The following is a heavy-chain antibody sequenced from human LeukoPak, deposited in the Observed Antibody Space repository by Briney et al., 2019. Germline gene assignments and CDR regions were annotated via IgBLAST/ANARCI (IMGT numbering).Heavy chain of an antibody. CDR2: IGDGGGTT. Sequence: GGSLRLSCAATGITFSTNSMSWVRQAPGRGLEWVSAIGDGGGTTFYADSVKGRFSISRDNSKNTLYLQMSSLRDEDTAVYYCAKVTSGYWGQGTLVTVSS. V-gene: IGHV3-23*01. CDR3: AKVTSGY. J-gene: IGHJ4*02. CDR1: GITFSTNS. D-gene: IGHD3-10*01.